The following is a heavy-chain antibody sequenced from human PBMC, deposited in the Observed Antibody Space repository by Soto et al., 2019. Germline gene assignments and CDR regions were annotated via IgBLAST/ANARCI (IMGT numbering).Heavy chain of an antibody. Sequence: ASVKVSCKASGYTFTSYGISWVRQAPEQGLEWMGWISAYNGNTNYPQKFQGRVTMTTDISTSTAYMELRSLRSDDTAVYYCARQKYYYDTSGYFMPDYWGKGTQVTVSS. CDR3: ARQKYYYDTSGYFMPDY. CDR2: ISAYNGNT. J-gene: IGHJ4*02. D-gene: IGHD3-22*01. V-gene: IGHV1-18*04. CDR1: GYTFTSYG.